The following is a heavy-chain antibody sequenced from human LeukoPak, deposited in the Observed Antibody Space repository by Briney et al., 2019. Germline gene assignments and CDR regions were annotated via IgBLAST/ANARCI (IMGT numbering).Heavy chain of an antibody. J-gene: IGHJ4*02. D-gene: IGHD2/OR15-2a*01. CDR3: ARVRVSSGKGGY. CDR2: IYHSGST. Sequence: SETLSLTCTVSGGSIINSGYYWGWIRQPPGKGLEWIGSIYHSGSTYYNPSLKSRVTISVDTSKNQFSLKLSSVTAADTAVYYCARVRVSSGKGGYWGQGTLVTVSS. V-gene: IGHV4-39*07. CDR1: GGSIINSGYY.